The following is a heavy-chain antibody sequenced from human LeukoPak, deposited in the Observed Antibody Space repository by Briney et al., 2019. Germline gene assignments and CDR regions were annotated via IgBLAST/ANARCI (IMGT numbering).Heavy chain of an antibody. V-gene: IGHV4-38-2*02. CDR3: ARINFNPDY. CDR1: GYSISRGYH. CDR2: VHHSGAT. D-gene: IGHD1-14*01. J-gene: IGHJ4*02. Sequence: PSETLSLTCSVSGYSISRGYHWAWVRQPPGKGLEWIGSVHHSGATYYNPSLNSRLTISADTSKNQLSLKMDSVTAADTAVYYCARINFNPDYWGQGTLVSVSS.